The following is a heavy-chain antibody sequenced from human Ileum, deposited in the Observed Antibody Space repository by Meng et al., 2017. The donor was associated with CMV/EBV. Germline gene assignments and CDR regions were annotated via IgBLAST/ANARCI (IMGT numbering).Heavy chain of an antibody. D-gene: IGHD2-21*02. J-gene: IGHJ6*02. CDR1: GFMFNNYA. CDR2: IRSDGNDK. CDR3: AREDGDYPPRFYYGMNV. V-gene: IGHV3-30*02. Sequence: GGSLRLSCAASGFMFNNYAMHWVRQAPGKGLEWVAYIRSDGNDKYYADSVKGRFTISRDNSNKTLYLQMNSLRGEDAAVYTCAREDGDYPPRFYYGMNVWGQGTTVTVS.